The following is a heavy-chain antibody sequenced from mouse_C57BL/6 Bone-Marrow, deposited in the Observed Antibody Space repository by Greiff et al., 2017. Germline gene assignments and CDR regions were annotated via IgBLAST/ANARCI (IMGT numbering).Heavy chain of an antibody. CDR1: GYTFTDYE. D-gene: IGHD1-1*01. V-gene: IGHV1-15*01. CDR2: IDPETGGT. J-gene: IGHJ3*01. Sequence: QVQLKQSGAELVRPGASVTLSCKASGYTFTDYEMHWVKQTPVHGLEWIGAIDPETGGTAYNQKFKGKAILTADKSSSTAYMELRSLTSEDSAVYYCTTYGSSVAWFAYWGQGTLVTVSA. CDR3: TTYGSSVAWFAY.